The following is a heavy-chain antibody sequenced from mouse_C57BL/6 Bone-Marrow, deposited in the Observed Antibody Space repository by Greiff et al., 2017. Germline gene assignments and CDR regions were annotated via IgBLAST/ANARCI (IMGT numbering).Heavy chain of an antibody. CDR2: IDPNSGGT. J-gene: IGHJ1*03. CDR1: GYTFTSYW. D-gene: IGHD1-1*01. V-gene: IGHV1-72*01. Sequence: QVQLQQPGAELVKPGASVKLSCKASGYTFTSYWMHWVKQRPGRGLEWIGRIDPNSGGTKYNEKFKSKATLTVDKPSSTAYMQLSILTSEDSAVYYCARQGYYVSSLGYFDVWGTGTTVTVSS. CDR3: ARQGYYVSSLGYFDV.